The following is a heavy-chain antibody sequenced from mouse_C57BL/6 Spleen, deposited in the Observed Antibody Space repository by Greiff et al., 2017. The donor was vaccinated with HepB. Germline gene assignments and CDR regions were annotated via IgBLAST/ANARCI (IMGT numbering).Heavy chain of an antibody. Sequence: DVQLQESGPGLVKPSQSLSLTCSVTGYSITSGYYWNWIRQFPGNKLEWMGYISYDGSNNYNPSLKNRISITRDTSKNQFFLKLNSVTTEDPATYCGARAYYGGSREFAYWGQGTLVTVSA. CDR3: ARAYYGGSREFAY. V-gene: IGHV3-6*01. CDR1: GYSITSGYY. J-gene: IGHJ3*01. D-gene: IGHD1-1*01. CDR2: ISYDGSN.